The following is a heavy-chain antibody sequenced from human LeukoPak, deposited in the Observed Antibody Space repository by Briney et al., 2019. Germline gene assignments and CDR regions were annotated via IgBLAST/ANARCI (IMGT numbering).Heavy chain of an antibody. CDR1: GGSISSYY. J-gene: IGHJ5*02. V-gene: IGHV4-59*12. D-gene: IGHD2-2*01. Sequence: SETLSLTCTVSGGSISSYYWSWIRQPPGKGLEWIGYIYHSGSTYYNPSLKSRVTISVDRSKNQFSLKLSSVTAADTAVYYCARDPGNCSSTSCYSWFDPWGQGTLVTVSS. CDR2: IYHSGST. CDR3: ARDPGNCSSTSCYSWFDP.